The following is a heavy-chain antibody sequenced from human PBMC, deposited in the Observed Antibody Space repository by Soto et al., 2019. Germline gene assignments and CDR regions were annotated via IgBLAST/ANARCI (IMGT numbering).Heavy chain of an antibody. V-gene: IGHV3-23*01. J-gene: IGHJ5*02. CDR2: ISASGEDT. CDR1: GFTFSIRA. CDR3: AKNPVGSGYDPNWXDP. Sequence: GSLRLSCEASGFTFSIRAMSWVRQAPGMGLEWVSIISASGEDTYYADSVKGRFTISRDNSKNTLYLQMNSLRGDDTAVYYCAKNPVGSGYDPNWXDPWGQGTLVTVSP. D-gene: IGHD5-12*01.